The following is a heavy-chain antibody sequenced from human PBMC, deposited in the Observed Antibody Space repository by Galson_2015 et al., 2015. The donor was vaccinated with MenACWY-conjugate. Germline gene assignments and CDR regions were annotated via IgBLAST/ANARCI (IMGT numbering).Heavy chain of an antibody. CDR3: ARVGDSSSWYWYFDL. CDR2: ISSSSSYT. J-gene: IGHJ2*01. Sequence: LRLSCAASGFTFSDYYMSWIRQAPGKGLEWVSYISSSSSYTNYADSVKGRFTISRDNAKNSLYLQMNSLRAEDTAVYYCARVGDSSSWYWYFDLWGRGTLVTVSS. CDR1: GFTFSDYY. D-gene: IGHD6-13*01. V-gene: IGHV3-11*05.